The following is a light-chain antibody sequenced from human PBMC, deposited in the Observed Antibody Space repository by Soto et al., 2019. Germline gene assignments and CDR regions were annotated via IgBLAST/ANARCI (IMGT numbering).Light chain of an antibody. CDR2: EVS. Sequence: QSALTQRPSASGSPGQSVTISCTGTSSDVGGYNYVSWYQQHPGKAPKLMIYEVSKRPSGVPDRFSGSKSGNTASLTVSGLQAEDEADYYCSSYAGSNNWVFGEGTKLTVL. CDR1: SSDVGGYNY. J-gene: IGLJ3*02. CDR3: SSYAGSNNWV. V-gene: IGLV2-8*01.